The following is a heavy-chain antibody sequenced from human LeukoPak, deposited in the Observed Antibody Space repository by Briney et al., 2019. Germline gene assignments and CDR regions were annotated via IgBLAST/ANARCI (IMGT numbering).Heavy chain of an antibody. J-gene: IGHJ4*02. D-gene: IGHD2-2*02. CDR2: IRYDGSNK. Sequence: GGSLRLSCAASGFTFSSYGMHWVRQAPGKGLEWVAFIRYDGSNKYYADSVKGRFTISRDNSKNTLYLQMNSLRAEDTAVYYCAKPPLGYCSSTSCYTGGFDYWGQGTLVTVSS. CDR3: AKPPLGYCSSTSCYTGGFDY. V-gene: IGHV3-30*02. CDR1: GFTFSSYG.